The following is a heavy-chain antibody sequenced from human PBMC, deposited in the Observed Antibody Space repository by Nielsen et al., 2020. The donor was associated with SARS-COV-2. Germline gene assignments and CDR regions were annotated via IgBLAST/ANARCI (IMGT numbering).Heavy chain of an antibody. J-gene: IGHJ6*03. CDR2: VSHSGRT. V-gene: IGHV4-4*02. Sequence: SETLSLTCAVSGDSVSSNDYWTWVRQSPGKGLEWIGEVSHSGRTNYNPSLKSRVTLSVDKSKNQFSLRLTSVSAADTAVYFCARGDLVVVPSPLLGLGPIFYYFYLDVWGKGTTVIASS. CDR3: ARGDLVVVPSPLLGLGPIFYYFYLDV. D-gene: IGHD2-2*02. CDR1: GDSVSSNDY.